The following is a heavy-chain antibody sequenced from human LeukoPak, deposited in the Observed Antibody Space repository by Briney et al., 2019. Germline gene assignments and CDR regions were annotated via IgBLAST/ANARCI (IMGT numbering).Heavy chain of an antibody. Sequence: GASVKVSCKASGYTFTSYGFYLLRQAPGQGLEWMGWMNPNSGNRGYAQKFQGRVTMTRNTSISTAYMELSSLRSEDTAVYYCARGARGAPSHFDYWGQGTLVTVSS. CDR3: ARGARGAPSHFDY. V-gene: IGHV1-8*01. CDR2: MNPNSGNR. J-gene: IGHJ4*02. D-gene: IGHD3-10*01. CDR1: GYTFTSYG.